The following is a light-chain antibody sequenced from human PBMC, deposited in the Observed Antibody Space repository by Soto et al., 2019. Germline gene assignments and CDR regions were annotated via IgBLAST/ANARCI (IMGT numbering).Light chain of an antibody. CDR1: QSLCNTC. V-gene: IGKV3-20*01. J-gene: IGKJ4*01. CDR3: QQYPNSPLP. CDR2: GVS. Sequence: EVLLTQSPGTLSLSPGDTATLSCRASQSLCNTCLAWYQHKPGQAPRLLIHGVSNRATGVPDKFAGSGSGTDFTLTISRLEPEEVAVYYCQQYPNSPLPFGGGTRVEF.